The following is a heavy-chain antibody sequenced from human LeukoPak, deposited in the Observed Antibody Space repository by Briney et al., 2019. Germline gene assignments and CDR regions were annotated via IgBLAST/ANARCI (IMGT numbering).Heavy chain of an antibody. CDR2: FAGSGSST. V-gene: IGHV3-23*01. CDR1: LFTFSNYV. D-gene: IGHD6-13*01. CDR3: AKGPDKYGIAAYADF. J-gene: IGHJ4*02. Sequence: GGSLRLSRAASLFTFSNYVMSWVRQAPGTGLEWVSAFAGSGSSTYYADSAKGRFTISRDNSKNTVYLQMNSLRAEDTAVYYCAKGPDKYGIAAYADFWGQGTLVTVSS.